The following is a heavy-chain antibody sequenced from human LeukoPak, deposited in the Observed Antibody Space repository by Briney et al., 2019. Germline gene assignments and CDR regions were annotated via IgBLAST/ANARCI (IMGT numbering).Heavy chain of an antibody. CDR1: GFTFSSYA. V-gene: IGHV3-30*04. D-gene: IGHD3-9*01. CDR3: AETGPTDF. J-gene: IGHJ4*02. Sequence: GGSLRLSCAASGFTFSSYAMHWVRQAPGKGLEWVAAISHDGTNKHYADSVKGRFTISRDNSKNTLYLQMNSLRAEDTALYYCAETGPTDFWGQGTLVTVSS. CDR2: ISHDGTNK.